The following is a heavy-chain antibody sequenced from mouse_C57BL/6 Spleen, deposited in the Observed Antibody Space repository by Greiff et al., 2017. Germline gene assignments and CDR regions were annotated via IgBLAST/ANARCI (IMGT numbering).Heavy chain of an antibody. CDR3: TNHYDYDGAWFAY. Sequence: EVQLQQSGTVLARPGASVKMSCKTSGYTFTSYWMHWVKQRPGQGLEWIGAIYPGNSDTSYNQKFKGKAKLTAVTSASTAYMELSSLTNEDSAVYYCTNHYDYDGAWFAYWGQGTLVTVSA. CDR1: GYTFTSYW. J-gene: IGHJ3*01. D-gene: IGHD2-4*01. CDR2: IYPGNSDT. V-gene: IGHV1-5*01.